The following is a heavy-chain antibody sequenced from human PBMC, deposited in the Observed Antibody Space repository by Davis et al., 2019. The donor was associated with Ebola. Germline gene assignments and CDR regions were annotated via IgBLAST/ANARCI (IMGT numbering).Heavy chain of an antibody. CDR2: ISYDESDT. Sequence: GESLKISCAASGITFSYYGMHWVRQAPGKGLEWVALISYDESDTYYADSVKGRFTISRDNSKNTLYLQMNTLRGADMAVYYCARDILAVAGGNYFDYWGQGTLVTVSS. CDR3: ARDILAVAGGNYFDY. CDR1: GITFSYYG. V-gene: IGHV3-33*05. J-gene: IGHJ4*02. D-gene: IGHD6-19*01.